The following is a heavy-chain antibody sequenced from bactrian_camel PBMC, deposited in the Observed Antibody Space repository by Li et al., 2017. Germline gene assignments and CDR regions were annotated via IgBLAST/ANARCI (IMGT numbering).Heavy chain of an antibody. CDR2: ISGTGTK. CDR1: GYQYTLIF. CDR3: AATGQGRPYCSSDADYYLH. V-gene: IGHV3S53*01. Sequence: QLVESGGGSVQAGGSLRLSCVASGYQYTLIFMGWFRQAPGKGREGVAAISGTGTKQYSESVQGRFTISRDTDKNTVYLQMNSLKSEDTTMYFCAATGQGRPYCSSDADYYLHWGQGTQVTVS. J-gene: IGHJ4*01. D-gene: IGHD1*01.